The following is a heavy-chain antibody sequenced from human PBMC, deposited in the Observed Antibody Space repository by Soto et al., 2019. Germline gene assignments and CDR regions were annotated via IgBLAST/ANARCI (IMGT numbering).Heavy chain of an antibody. V-gene: IGHV5-10-1*01. D-gene: IGHD6-19*01. CDR1: GYTFSGHW. Sequence: GESLKISCKTSGYTFSGHWISWVRQVPGKGLQWMGNIDPSDSYINYNPAFRGHVTFSVDKSNSTAYLHWRSLGPSDTAIYYCATHGAAIWLGYWGQGTLVTVSS. CDR3: ATHGAAIWLGY. CDR2: IDPSDSYI. J-gene: IGHJ4*02.